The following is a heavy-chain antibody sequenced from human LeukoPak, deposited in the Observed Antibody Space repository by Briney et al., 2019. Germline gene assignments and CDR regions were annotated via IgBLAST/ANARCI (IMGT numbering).Heavy chain of an antibody. D-gene: IGHD2-15*01. CDR3: VRTDIVVVVAAPFDAFDI. CDR2: INPNSGAT. Sequence: GGSVKVSCKASGYTFTGYYMHWVRQAPGQGLEWMGWINPNSGATKYAQKFQGRVTMTRDTSISTAYMELSRLRSDDTAVYYCVRTDIVVVVAAPFDAFDIWGQGTLATVSS. CDR1: GYTFTGYY. V-gene: IGHV1-2*02. J-gene: IGHJ3*02.